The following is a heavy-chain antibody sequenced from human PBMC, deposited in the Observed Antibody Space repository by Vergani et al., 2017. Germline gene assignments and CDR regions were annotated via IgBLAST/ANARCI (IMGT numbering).Heavy chain of an antibody. CDR2: ISAYNGNT. D-gene: IGHD4-17*01. CDR3: ARVAYGDYSWVPGYYYYYMDV. Sequence: QVQLVQSGAEVKKPGASVKVSCKASGYTFTSYGISWVRQAPGQGLEWMGWISAYNGNTNYAQKLQGRVTMTTDTSTSTAYMELRSLRSDDTAVYYCARVAYGDYSWVPGYYYYYMDVWGKGTTVTVSS. J-gene: IGHJ6*03. CDR1: GYTFTSYG. V-gene: IGHV1-18*04.